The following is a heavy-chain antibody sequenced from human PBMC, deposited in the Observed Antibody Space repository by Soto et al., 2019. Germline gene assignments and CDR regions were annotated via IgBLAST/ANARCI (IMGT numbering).Heavy chain of an antibody. CDR2: ISGSGGST. CDR1: GFTFSSYA. J-gene: IGHJ4*02. Sequence: EMQLLECGGGLVQPGGSLRLSCAASGFTFSSYAMSWVRQAPGKGLEWVSAISGSGGSTYYADSVKGRFTISRDNSKNTLYLQMNSLRAEDTAVYYCAKLRWGGSGGIDYWGQGTLVTVSS. D-gene: IGHD3-10*01. V-gene: IGHV3-23*01. CDR3: AKLRWGGSGGIDY.